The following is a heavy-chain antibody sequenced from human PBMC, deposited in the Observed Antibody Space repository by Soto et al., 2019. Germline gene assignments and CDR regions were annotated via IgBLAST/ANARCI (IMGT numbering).Heavy chain of an antibody. Sequence: GGSLRLSCAASGFTFSSYSMNWVRQAPGKGLERVSYISSSSSTIYYADSVKGRFTISRDNSKNTLYLQMNTLGAEDTAVYYCARDGIGGTVFRGYLDYWGRGTVVTVSS. CDR1: GFTFSSYS. CDR3: ARDGIGGTVFRGYLDY. CDR2: ISSSSSTI. J-gene: IGHJ4*02. D-gene: IGHD1-7*01. V-gene: IGHV3-48*01.